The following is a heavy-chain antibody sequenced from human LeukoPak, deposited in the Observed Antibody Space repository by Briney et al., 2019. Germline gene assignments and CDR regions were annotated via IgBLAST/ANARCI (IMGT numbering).Heavy chain of an antibody. CDR3: ARATMVRGWSYYYMDV. CDR2: IIPIFGTA. Sequence: SVKVSCKASGGTFSSYAISWVRQAPGQGLEWMGGIIPIFGTANYAQKFQGRVTITTDESTSTAYMELSSLRSEDTAVYHCARATMVRGWSYYYMDVWGKGTTVTVSS. D-gene: IGHD3-10*01. CDR1: GGTFSSYA. J-gene: IGHJ6*03. V-gene: IGHV1-69*05.